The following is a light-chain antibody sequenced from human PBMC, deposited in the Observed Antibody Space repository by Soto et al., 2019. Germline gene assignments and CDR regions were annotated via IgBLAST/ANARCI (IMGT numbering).Light chain of an antibody. CDR1: TSNIGSNT. V-gene: IGLV1-44*01. CDR2: SNN. Sequence: QSALTQPPSASGTPGQRGTISCSGGTSNIGSNTVNWYQQLPGTAPKLLIYSNNQRPSGVPDRFSGSKPGTSASLAISGLQSEDEADYYCAAWDDSLDNYVFGTGTKVTVL. CDR3: AAWDDSLDNYV. J-gene: IGLJ1*01.